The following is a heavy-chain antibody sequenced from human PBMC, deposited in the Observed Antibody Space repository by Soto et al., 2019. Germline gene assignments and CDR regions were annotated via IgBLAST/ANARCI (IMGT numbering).Heavy chain of an antibody. CDR1: GFTFGSYG. V-gene: IGHV3-30*03. CDR3: ARDRGADSYFYYGMDV. CDR2: VPKDGTHK. D-gene: IGHD3-10*01. J-gene: IGHJ6*02. Sequence: GGSLRLSCVASGFTFGSYGMHWVRQAPGKGLEWLAVVPKDGTHKYYADSVRGRFTISRDNVKNTVSLQMNSLRAEDTAVFYCARDRGADSYFYYGMDVWGQGTTVTVSS.